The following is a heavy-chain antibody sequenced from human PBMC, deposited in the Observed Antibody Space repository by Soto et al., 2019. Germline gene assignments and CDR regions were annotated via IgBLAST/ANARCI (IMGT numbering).Heavy chain of an antibody. CDR3: ARGATVTTFFWYSY. CDR2: IYYSGST. CDR1: GVSISSYY. V-gene: IGHV4-59*01. Sequence: SETLSLTCTVSGVSISSYYWSWIRQPPGKGLEWIGYIYYSGSTNYNPSLKSRVTISVDTSKNQFSLKLSSVTAADTAVYYCARGATVTTFFWYSYWGQGTLVTVSS. J-gene: IGHJ4*02. D-gene: IGHD4-17*01.